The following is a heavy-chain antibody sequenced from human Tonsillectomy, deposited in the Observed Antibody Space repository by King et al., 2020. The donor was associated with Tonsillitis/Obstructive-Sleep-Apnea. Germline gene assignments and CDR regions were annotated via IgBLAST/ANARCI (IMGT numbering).Heavy chain of an antibody. V-gene: IGHV3-11*01. Sequence: VQLVQSGGGLVKPGGSLRLSCAASGFTFSDYYMSWFRQAPGKGLDWVSYITSSASTIYYADSVKGRFTISRDNAKNSLFLQMNSLRAEDTAVYYCASPKYYYDSDGYYFDYWGQGTLVTVSS. CDR1: GFTFSDYY. CDR3: ASPKYYYDSDGYYFDY. D-gene: IGHD3-22*01. J-gene: IGHJ4*02. CDR2: ITSSASTI.